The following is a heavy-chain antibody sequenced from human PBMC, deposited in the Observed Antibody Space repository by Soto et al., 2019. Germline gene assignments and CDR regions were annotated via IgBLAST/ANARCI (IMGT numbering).Heavy chain of an antibody. CDR2: IYHSGST. V-gene: IGHV4-30-2*01. Sequence: SETLSLTCAVSGGSISSGGYSWSWIRQPPGKGLEWIGYIYHSGSTYYNPSLKSRVTISVDRSKNQFSLKLSSVTAADTAVYYCARAGGCSGGSCYPGWFDPWGQGTLVNVSS. CDR3: ARAGGCSGGSCYPGWFDP. J-gene: IGHJ5*02. D-gene: IGHD2-15*01. CDR1: GGSISSGGYS.